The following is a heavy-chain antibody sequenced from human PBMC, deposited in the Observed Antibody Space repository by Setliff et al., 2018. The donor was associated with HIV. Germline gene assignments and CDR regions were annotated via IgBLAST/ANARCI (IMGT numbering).Heavy chain of an antibody. Sequence: PSETLSLTCTISGASISSYYWSWIRQPPGKGLEWIEDIHYGGSSKYSPSLKSRVTISFDTSKRQFSLKLRSVTAADTAVYYCARRTPPEFDFWSQGILVTVSS. J-gene: IGHJ4*02. CDR3: ARRTPPEFDF. CDR1: GASISSYY. D-gene: IGHD1-7*01. V-gene: IGHV4-59*08. CDR2: IHYGGSS.